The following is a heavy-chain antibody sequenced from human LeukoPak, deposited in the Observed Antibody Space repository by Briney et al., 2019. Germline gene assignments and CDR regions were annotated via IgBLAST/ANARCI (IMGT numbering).Heavy chain of an antibody. CDR3: ARGPGGRWLQRSFDY. D-gene: IGHD3-16*01. J-gene: IGHJ4*02. CDR1: GGSFSGYY. Sequence: PSETLSLTCAVYGGSFSGYYWSWIRQPPGKGLEWIGEINHSGSTNYNPSLKSRATISVDTSKNQFSLKLSSVTAADTAVYYCARGPGGRWLQRSFDYWGQGTLVTVSS. V-gene: IGHV4-34*01. CDR2: INHSGST.